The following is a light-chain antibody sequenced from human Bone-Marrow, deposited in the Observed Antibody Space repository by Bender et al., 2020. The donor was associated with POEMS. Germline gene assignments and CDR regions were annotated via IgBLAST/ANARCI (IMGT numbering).Light chain of an antibody. CDR3: QVSDISRDHIYV. CDR2: ADT. CDR1: DIGSYT. Sequence: SYVLTQSPSVSVAPGQTARITCGGTDIGSYTVHWYQQKPGQAPILVVYADTDRPSGIPDRFSGSNSGNTATLTIGRVEAGDEADYYCQVSDISRDHIYVFGTGTRVSVL. V-gene: IGLV3-21*02. J-gene: IGLJ1*01.